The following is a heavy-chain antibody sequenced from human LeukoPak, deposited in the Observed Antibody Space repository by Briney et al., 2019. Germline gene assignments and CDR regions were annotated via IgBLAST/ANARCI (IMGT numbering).Heavy chain of an antibody. V-gene: IGHV4-59*01. CDR1: GGSISDYY. CDR2: INYSGNT. CDR3: AREGRQDYVYFDY. J-gene: IGHJ4*02. D-gene: IGHD4-17*01. Sequence: PSETLSLTCTVSGGSISDYYWRWIRQPPGKGLEWIGYINYSGNTNYNPSLKSRVTISVDTSKNQFSLRLTSVTAADTAVFYCAREGRQDYVYFDYWGQGSLVTVSS.